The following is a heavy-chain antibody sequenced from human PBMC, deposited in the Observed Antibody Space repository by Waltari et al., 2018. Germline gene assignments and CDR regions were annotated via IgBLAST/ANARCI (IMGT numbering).Heavy chain of an antibody. V-gene: IGHV4-39*01. CDR3: ARQYSSGWYLSGSYYYFDY. D-gene: IGHD6-19*01. J-gene: IGHJ4*02. CDR1: GGSISSSSYY. CDR2: IYYSGST. Sequence: QLQLQESGPGLVKPSETLSLTCTVSGGSISSSSYYWGWIRQPPGKGLEWIGSIYYSGSTYYNPSLKSRVTISVDTSKNQFSLKLSSVTAADTAVYYCARQYSSGWYLSGSYYYFDYWGQGTLVTVSS.